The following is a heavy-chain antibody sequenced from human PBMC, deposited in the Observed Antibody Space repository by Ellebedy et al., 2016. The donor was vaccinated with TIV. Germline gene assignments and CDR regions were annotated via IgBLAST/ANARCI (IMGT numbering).Heavy chain of an antibody. V-gene: IGHV4-39*01. CDR1: ASTISPSIYH. Sequence: MPSETLSLTCTVSASTISPSIYHRGPFRQPPGKGPAGLGYFFSSGSTYYNPSLKSRVTIAVDTSKNQFSLKLTSVTAADTAIYYCASLAAAAATFDYWGQGTLVTVAS. CDR3: ASLAAAAATFDY. CDR2: FFSSGST. J-gene: IGHJ4*02. D-gene: IGHD6-13*01.